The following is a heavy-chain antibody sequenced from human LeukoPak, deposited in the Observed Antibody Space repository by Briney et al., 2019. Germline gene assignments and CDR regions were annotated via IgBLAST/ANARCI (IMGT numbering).Heavy chain of an antibody. CDR3: ARHGWTHPFDP. J-gene: IGHJ5*02. Sequence: SQTMSLTCTVYGGSLSSSSYYWGWIRQPPGKGLEWIGSIYYRGSTYYNPSLKTRVTISVDTSKNQFSLKLSSVTAADTAVYYCARHGWTHPFDPWGQGTLVTVSS. V-gene: IGHV4-39*01. CDR1: GGSLSSSSYY. D-gene: IGHD6-19*01. CDR2: IYYRGST.